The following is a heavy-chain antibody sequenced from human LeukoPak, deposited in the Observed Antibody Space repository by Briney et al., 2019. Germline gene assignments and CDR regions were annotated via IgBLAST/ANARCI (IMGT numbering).Heavy chain of an antibody. J-gene: IGHJ4*02. V-gene: IGHV1-69*05. CDR1: GGTFSSYA. CDR2: IIPIFGTA. CDR3: ARAGAYCGGDCYWDY. Sequence: SVKVSCKASGGTFSSYAISWVRQAPGQGLEWMGGIIPIFGTANYAQKFQGRVTITTDESTSTAYMELSSLRSEDTAVYYCARAGAYCGGDCYWDYWGQGTPVTVSS. D-gene: IGHD2-21*01.